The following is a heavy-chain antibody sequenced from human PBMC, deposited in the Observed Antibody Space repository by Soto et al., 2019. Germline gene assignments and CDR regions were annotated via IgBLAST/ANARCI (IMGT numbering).Heavy chain of an antibody. V-gene: IGHV3-23*01. CDR1: GFTFSSYA. J-gene: IGHJ4*02. CDR3: AKFFVETGGSSGRPWSFHF. Sequence: GGSLRLSCAASGFTFSSYAMSWVRQAPGKGLEWVSAISGTGGTTYYADSVKGRFTISRDNSRNTLHLQMNSLRAEDTAIYYCAKFFVETGGSSGRPWSFHFWGQGTTVTVS. D-gene: IGHD6-25*01. CDR2: ISGTGGTT.